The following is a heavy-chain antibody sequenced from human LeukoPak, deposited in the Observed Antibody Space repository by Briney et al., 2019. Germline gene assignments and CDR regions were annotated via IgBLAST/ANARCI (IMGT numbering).Heavy chain of an antibody. CDR2: ITHSGGGT. Sequence: PGGSLRLSCEASGFTFSHHWMSWVRQAPGKGLAWVSTITHSGGGTFYADSVKGRFTISRDISENTLYLQMNSLRAEDTAVYYCAKAWAAAGIFDSWGLGTLVTVSS. D-gene: IGHD6-13*01. J-gene: IGHJ4*02. CDR1: GFTFSHHW. V-gene: IGHV3-23*01. CDR3: AKAWAAAGIFDS.